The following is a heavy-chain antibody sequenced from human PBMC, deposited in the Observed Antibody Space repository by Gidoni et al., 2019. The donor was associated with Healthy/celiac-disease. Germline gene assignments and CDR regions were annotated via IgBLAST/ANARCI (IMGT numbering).Heavy chain of an antibody. V-gene: IGHV4-34*01. CDR3: ARGGRYCTNGVCHYYFDY. D-gene: IGHD2-8*01. CDR1: GGSFSGYY. CDR2: INHSGST. J-gene: IGHJ4*02. Sequence: QVQLQQWGAGLLKPSETLSLTCAVYGGSFSGYYWSWIRQPPGKVLEWIGEINHSGSTNYNPSLKSRVTISVDTSKNQFSLKLSSVTAADTAVYYCARGGRYCTNGVCHYYFDYWGQGTLVTVSS.